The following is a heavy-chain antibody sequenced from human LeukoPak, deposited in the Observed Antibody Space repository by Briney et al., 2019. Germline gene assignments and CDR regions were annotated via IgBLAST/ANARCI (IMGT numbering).Heavy chain of an antibody. V-gene: IGHV3-48*04. J-gene: IGHJ3*02. CDR3: ARGSRAFDI. Sequence: GGSLRLSCAASGLSFSSYSMNWVRQAPGKGLEWVSYISSSSSTISYTDSVKGRFTISRDNAKNSLYLQMNSLRAEDTAVYYCARGSRAFDIWGQGTMVTVSS. CDR1: GLSFSSYS. CDR2: ISSSSSTI.